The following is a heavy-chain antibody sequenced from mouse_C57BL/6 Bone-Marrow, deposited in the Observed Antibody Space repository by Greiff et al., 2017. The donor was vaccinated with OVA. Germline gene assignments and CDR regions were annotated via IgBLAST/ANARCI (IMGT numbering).Heavy chain of an antibody. CDR2: IYPRSGNT. CDR1: GYTFTSYG. V-gene: IGHV1-81*01. Sequence: VKLMESGAELARPGASVKLSCKASGYTFTSYGISWVKQRTGQGLEWIGEIYPRSGNTYYNEKFKGKATLTADKSSSTAYMELRSLTSEDSAVYFCARGNYDDWYFDVWGTGTTVTVSS. CDR3: ARGNYDDWYFDV. D-gene: IGHD2-4*01. J-gene: IGHJ1*03.